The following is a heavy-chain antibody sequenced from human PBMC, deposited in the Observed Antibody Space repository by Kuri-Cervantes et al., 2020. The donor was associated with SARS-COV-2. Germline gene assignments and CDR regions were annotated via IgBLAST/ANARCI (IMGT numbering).Heavy chain of an antibody. CDR2: IIPILGIA. J-gene: IGHJ6*02. CDR3: AREYSSSWYARPDYYYGMDV. CDR1: GGTFSSYA. Sequence: SVKVSCKASGGTFSSYAISWVRQAPGQGLEWMGRIIPILGIANYAQKFQGRVTITAEKSTSTAYMELSSLGSEDTAVYYCAREYSSSWYARPDYYYGMDVWGQGTTVTVSS. D-gene: IGHD6-13*01. V-gene: IGHV1-69*04.